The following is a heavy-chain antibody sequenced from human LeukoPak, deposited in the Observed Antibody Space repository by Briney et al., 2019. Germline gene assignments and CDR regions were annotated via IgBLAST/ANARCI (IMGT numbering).Heavy chain of an antibody. V-gene: IGHV3-48*01. J-gene: IGHJ4*02. Sequence: GGPLGLSCAASGFTFSTYSMNWVRQAPGKGLEWVSYISSSGNTIYYADSVKGRFTISRDNAKNSLYLQMNSLRAEDTAVYFCARDTSPYYFDYWGQGTLVTVSS. CDR1: GFTFSTYS. CDR3: ARDTSPYYFDY. CDR2: ISSSGNTI.